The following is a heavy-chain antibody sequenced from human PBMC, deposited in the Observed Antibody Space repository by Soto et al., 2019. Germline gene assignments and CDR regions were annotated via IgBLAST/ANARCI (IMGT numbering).Heavy chain of an antibody. V-gene: IGHV1-18*01. CDR1: GYSFATSG. CDR3: ARAGQYYDASGYAN. CDR2: ISAYNGNT. J-gene: IGHJ4*02. Sequence: QVKLVQSGTEVKKPGASIKVSCKASGYSFATSGMSWVQQAPGQGLEWMRWISAYNGNTNIDQNFQDRVNMTTDTSTSTAYLEVRNLTSDDTAVYYCARAGQYYDASGYANWGQGTLVTVSS. D-gene: IGHD3-22*01.